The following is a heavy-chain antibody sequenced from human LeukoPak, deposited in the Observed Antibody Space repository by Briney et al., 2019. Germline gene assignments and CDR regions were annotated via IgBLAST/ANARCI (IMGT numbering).Heavy chain of an antibody. D-gene: IGHD5-12*01. V-gene: IGHV3-30*18. CDR3: AKDVGGGYTAYYLDN. CDR1: GFTFSTYG. Sequence: PGGSLRLSCEASGFTFSTYGMHWVRQAPGKGLEWVAVISYDGSYQNYAEPVKGRFTISRDNSENTLFLQMSSLGPEDTAMYSCAKDVGGGYTAYYLDNWGQGTLVAVSS. CDR2: ISYDGSYQ. J-gene: IGHJ4*02.